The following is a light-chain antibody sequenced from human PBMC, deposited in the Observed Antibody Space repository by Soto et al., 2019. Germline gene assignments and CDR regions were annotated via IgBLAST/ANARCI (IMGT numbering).Light chain of an antibody. Sequence: QSALTQPASVSGSPGQSITISCTGTSRDVGGYNYVSCYQQHPGNAPKLMMYEVSNQSSVVSRRFSGSKSGNTASLTISRLQAEDEAHYYCSSYTSSSTLYVFGTGTNVTVL. V-gene: IGLV2-14*01. CDR2: EVS. J-gene: IGLJ1*01. CDR3: SSYTSSSTLYV. CDR1: SRDVGGYNY.